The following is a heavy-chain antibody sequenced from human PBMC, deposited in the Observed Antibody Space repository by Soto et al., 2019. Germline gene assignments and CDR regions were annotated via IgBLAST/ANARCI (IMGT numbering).Heavy chain of an antibody. V-gene: IGHV4-31*03. CDR2: IYDSESA. D-gene: IGHD6-6*01. Sequence: LSLTCNVSGESISSGGYYWSWIRHHPGKGLEWIGYIYDSESAYYNPSLKSRVIISMDTSKNHFAMRLSSVTAADTAVYYCARASSSSSAGDYWGQGTPVSVSS. CDR1: GESISSGGYY. CDR3: ARASSSSSAGDY. J-gene: IGHJ4*02.